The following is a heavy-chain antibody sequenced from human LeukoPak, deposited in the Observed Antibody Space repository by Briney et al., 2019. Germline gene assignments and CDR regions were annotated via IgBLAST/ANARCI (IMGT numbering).Heavy chain of an antibody. Sequence: GGSLRLSCAASGFTFSSYWMSWVRQAPGKGLEWVANIKQDGSEKYYVDSVKGRFTISRDNAKNSLYLQMNSLRAEDTAVYYCARDPGYYYDSSGYYPLDYWGQGTLVTVSS. CDR1: GFTFSSYW. V-gene: IGHV3-7*01. D-gene: IGHD3-22*01. CDR2: IKQDGSEK. CDR3: ARDPGYYYDSSGYYPLDY. J-gene: IGHJ4*02.